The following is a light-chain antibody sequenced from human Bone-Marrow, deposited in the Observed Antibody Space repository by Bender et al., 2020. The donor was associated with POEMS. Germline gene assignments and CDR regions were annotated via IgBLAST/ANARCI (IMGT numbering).Light chain of an antibody. CDR2: EVT. Sequence: QSALTQPPSVSGSLGQSVIISCTGTSSDVGSYHRVSWFQQSPGTGPKLIIYEVTKRPSGVPDRFSGSKSGSTASLTISGLQAEDEAHYYCSSYAGNNNYVFGTGTKLTVL. CDR1: SSDVGSYHR. J-gene: IGLJ1*01. V-gene: IGLV2-18*02. CDR3: SSYAGNNNYV.